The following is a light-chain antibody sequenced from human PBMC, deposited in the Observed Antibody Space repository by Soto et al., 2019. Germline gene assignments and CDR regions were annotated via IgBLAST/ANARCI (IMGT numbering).Light chain of an antibody. V-gene: IGKV2-30*01. CDR2: KVS. CDR1: QRLLYSDGKTY. Sequence: DVVMTQSPLSLPVTLGQTASISFRSSQRLLYSDGKTYLIWFRQRXGQSPRXXIYKVSNRESGVPDRFSGSGAGTDFTRKITRVEAEDVGTDYCMQGGHWTWTFGQGTKVDIK. J-gene: IGKJ1*01. CDR3: MQGGHWTWT.